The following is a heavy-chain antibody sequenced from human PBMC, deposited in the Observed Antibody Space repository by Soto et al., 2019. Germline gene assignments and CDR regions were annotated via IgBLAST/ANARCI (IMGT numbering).Heavy chain of an antibody. CDR2: ITSTGSTR. D-gene: IGHD2-8*02. J-gene: IGHJ4*02. CDR3: ARGYCTSSACHWNFDY. Sequence: PGGSLRLSCAASGFTFSSYEMNWVRQAPGKGLEWVSDITSTGSTRYYADSVKGRFTISRDNAKNSLYLQMNSLRAEDTAVYYCARGYCTSSACHWNFDYWGQGT. V-gene: IGHV3-48*03. CDR1: GFTFSSYE.